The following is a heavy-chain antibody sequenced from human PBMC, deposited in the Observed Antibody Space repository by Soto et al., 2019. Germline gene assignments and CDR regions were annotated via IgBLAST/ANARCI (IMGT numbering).Heavy chain of an antibody. CDR1: GDSVSSNSAA. Sequence: SQTLSLTCAISGDSVSSNSAAWNWIRQSPSRGLEWLGRTYYRSKLYNDYAVSVKSRITINPDTSKNQFSLQLNSVTPEDTAVYYCAREYCTNGVCPTSYYGMDVWGQGTTVTVSS. J-gene: IGHJ6*02. V-gene: IGHV6-1*01. CDR3: AREYCTNGVCPTSYYGMDV. D-gene: IGHD2-8*01. CDR2: TYYRSKLYN.